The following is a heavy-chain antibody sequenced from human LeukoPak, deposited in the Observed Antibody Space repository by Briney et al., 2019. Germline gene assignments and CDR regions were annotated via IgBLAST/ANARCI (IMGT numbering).Heavy chain of an antibody. CDR1: GFTFSSHG. Sequence: GSLRLSCAASGFTFSSHGIHWVRQAPGKGLEWVTVISYDGSIKYYADSVKDRFTISRDNSKSTLYLQMNSLRAEDTAVYYCARGGSGATRDDTFDIWGQGTMVTVSS. J-gene: IGHJ3*02. CDR3: ARGGSGATRDDTFDI. D-gene: IGHD3-16*01. CDR2: ISYDGSIK. V-gene: IGHV3-30*03.